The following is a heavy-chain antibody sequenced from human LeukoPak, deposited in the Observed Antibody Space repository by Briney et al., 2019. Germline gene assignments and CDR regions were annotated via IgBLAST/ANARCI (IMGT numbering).Heavy chain of an antibody. J-gene: IGHJ4*02. CDR1: GFTFSSYS. D-gene: IGHD5-18*01. CDR2: ISSSSSYI. V-gene: IGHV3-21*01. Sequence: GGSLRLSCAASGFTFSSYSMNWVRQAPGKGLEWVSSISSSSSYIYYADSVKGRFTISRDNAKNSLYLQMNSLRAEDTAVYYCARGGGGYSYGFFSYWGQGTLVTVSS. CDR3: ARGGGGYSYGFFSY.